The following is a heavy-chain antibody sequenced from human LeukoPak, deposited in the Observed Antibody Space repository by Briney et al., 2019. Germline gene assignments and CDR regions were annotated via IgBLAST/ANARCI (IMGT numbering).Heavy chain of an antibody. CDR1: GYTFTSYG. CDR2: ISAYNGNT. Sequence: GASVKVSCKASGYTFTSYGISWVRQAPGQGLEWMGWISAYNGNTNYAQKLQGRVTLTTDTSASTAYMELRSLRSDDTAVYYCARDVRTAVTTGYWGQGTLVTVSS. J-gene: IGHJ4*02. V-gene: IGHV1-18*01. CDR3: ARDVRTAVTTGY. D-gene: IGHD4-17*01.